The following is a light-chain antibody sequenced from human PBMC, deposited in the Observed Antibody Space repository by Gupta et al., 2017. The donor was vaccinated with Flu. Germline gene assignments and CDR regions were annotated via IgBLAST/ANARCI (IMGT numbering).Light chain of an antibody. Sequence: DIQLTQSPSFLSASVGDRVTITCRASQGISNYLAWYQQKPGKAHKLLIYAASTLQSGVPSRFSGSGSGTDFILTISSRQPEDSAPYYCQQHNNYTMYNFGQGTRLEIK. V-gene: IGKV1-9*01. J-gene: IGKJ2*01. CDR3: QQHNNYTMYN. CDR2: AAS. CDR1: QGISNY.